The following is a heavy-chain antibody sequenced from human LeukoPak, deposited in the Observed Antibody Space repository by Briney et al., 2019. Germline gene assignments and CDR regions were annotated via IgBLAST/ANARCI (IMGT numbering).Heavy chain of an antibody. J-gene: IGHJ1*01. V-gene: IGHV3-48*04. D-gene: IGHD5-18*01. CDR3: AREGIQLGSFQY. Sequence: GGSLRLSCAASGFTFSSHSMNWVRQAPGKGLEWVSYISSSSSTIYYADSVKGRFTISRDNAKNSVYLQMNSLRPEDTAVYYCAREGIQLGSFQYWGQGTLVTVSS. CDR1: GFTFSSHS. CDR2: ISSSSSTI.